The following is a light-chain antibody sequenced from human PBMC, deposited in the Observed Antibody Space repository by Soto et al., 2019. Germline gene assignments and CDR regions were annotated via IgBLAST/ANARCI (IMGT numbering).Light chain of an antibody. CDR1: QSVSSSN. CDR2: GAS. J-gene: IGKJ1*01. V-gene: IGKV3-20*01. CDR3: QQYNSYSVT. Sequence: EIVLTQSPATLSLSPGERATLSCRASQSVSSSNLAWYQQKPGQAPRLVISGASSRAAGLPDRFSGSGSGTEFTLTISSLQPDDFATYYCQQYNSYSVTFGPGTKVEIK.